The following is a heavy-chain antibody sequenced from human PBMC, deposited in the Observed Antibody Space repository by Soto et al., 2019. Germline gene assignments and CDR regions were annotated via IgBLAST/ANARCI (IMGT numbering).Heavy chain of an antibody. D-gene: IGHD1-26*01. CDR1: GFTLDNHA. CDR3: ARGTKGAGGWYFDI. V-gene: IGHV1-18*01. CDR2: IGAIVHNDAT. Sequence: QLQVVQSDVEVKRPGASVRISCKASGFTLDNHAMTWVRQAPGKGLEWMGWIGAIVHNDATNYARKFQGRLTMARDTSPNTVYMDLRSLRSDDTAVYYCARGTKGAGGWYFDIWGRGTLVVVSS. J-gene: IGHJ2*01.